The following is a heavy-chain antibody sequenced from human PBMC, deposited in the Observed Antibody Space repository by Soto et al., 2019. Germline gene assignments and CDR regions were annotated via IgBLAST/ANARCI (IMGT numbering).Heavy chain of an antibody. V-gene: IGHV1-69*01. CDR2: IIPIFGTA. Sequence: QVQLVQSGAEVKKPGSSVKVSCKASGGTFSSYAISWVRQAPGQGLEWMGGIIPIFGTANYAQKFQGRVTITADESTSTAYMELSSLRSEDTAVYYCARGSSSSWDPRRDYYGMDVWGQGTTVTVSS. D-gene: IGHD6-13*01. J-gene: IGHJ6*02. CDR3: ARGSSSSWDPRRDYYGMDV. CDR1: GGTFSSYA.